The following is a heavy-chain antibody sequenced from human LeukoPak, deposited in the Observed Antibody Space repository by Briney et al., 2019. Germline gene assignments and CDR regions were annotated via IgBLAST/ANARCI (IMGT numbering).Heavy chain of an antibody. V-gene: IGHV4-39*01. CDR1: GGSISISNYY. CDR2: IYYSGST. D-gene: IGHD3-22*01. CDR3: ARARDYYDSSGYYYDAFDI. J-gene: IGHJ3*02. Sequence: PSETLSLTCTVSGGSISISNYYWGWIRQPPGKGLEWIGSIYYSGSTYYNPSLKSRVTISVDTSKNQFSLKLSSVTAADTAVYYCARARDYYDSSGYYYDAFDIWGQGTMVTVSS.